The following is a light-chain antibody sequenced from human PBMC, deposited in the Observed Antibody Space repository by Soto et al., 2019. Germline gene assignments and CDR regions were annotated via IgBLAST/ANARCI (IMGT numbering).Light chain of an antibody. CDR3: QHYNSYSEA. CDR1: QSISSY. Sequence: DIQVTQSPSSLSASVGDRVTITCGASQSISSYLNWYQQKPRKAPKLLIYAASSLQSGVPSRFSGSGSGTEFTLTISSLQPDDFATYYCQHYNSYSEAFGQGTKVDNK. J-gene: IGKJ1*01. V-gene: IGKV1-39*01. CDR2: AAS.